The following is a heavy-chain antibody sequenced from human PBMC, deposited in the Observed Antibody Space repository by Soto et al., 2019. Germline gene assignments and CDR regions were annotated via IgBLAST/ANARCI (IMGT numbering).Heavy chain of an antibody. J-gene: IGHJ4*02. D-gene: IGHD6-13*01. CDR2: IGGSGNTS. Sequence: EVQLLESGGGLVQPGGSLRLSCAASGFTFSSYAMTWVRQAPGKGLEWVSAIGGSGNTSYYADSVKGRFTISRDSSKKMLYLQMNSLRPEDTAMYYCAKDRGRTWYEDYWGQGTLVTVSS. CDR1: GFTFSSYA. V-gene: IGHV3-23*01. CDR3: AKDRGRTWYEDY.